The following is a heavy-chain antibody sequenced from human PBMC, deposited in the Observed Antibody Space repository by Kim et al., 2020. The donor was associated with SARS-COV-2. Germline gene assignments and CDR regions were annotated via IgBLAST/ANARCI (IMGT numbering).Heavy chain of an antibody. CDR2: ISYDGSNK. V-gene: IGHV3-30-3*01. D-gene: IGHD5-18*01. CDR1: GFTFSSYA. Sequence: GGSLRLSCAASGFTFSSYAMHWVRQAPGKGLEWVAVISYDGSNKYYADSVKGRFTISRDNSKNTLYLQMNSLRAEDTAVYYCARERAMVPFYYYYGMDVWGQGTTVTVSS. CDR3: ARERAMVPFYYYYGMDV. J-gene: IGHJ6*02.